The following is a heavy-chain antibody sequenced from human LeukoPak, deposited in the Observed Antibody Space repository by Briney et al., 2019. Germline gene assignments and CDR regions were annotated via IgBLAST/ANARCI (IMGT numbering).Heavy chain of an antibody. V-gene: IGHV3-30*04. D-gene: IGHD3-10*01. CDR1: GFIFSSYA. CDR3: AKDSRSSIRSLWFGELPSNYYFDY. CDR2: LSYDGSNK. J-gene: IGHJ4*02. Sequence: SLRLSCAASGFIFSSYAMHWVRQAPGKGLECVAVLSYDGSNKYYADSVKGRFTISRDNSKNTLYLQMNSLRAEDTAVYYCAKDSRSSIRSLWFGELPSNYYFDYWGQGTLVTVSS.